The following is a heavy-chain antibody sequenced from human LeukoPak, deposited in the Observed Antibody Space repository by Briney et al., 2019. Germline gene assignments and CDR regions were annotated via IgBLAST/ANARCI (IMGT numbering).Heavy chain of an antibody. D-gene: IGHD3-16*02. Sequence: SVKVSCKASGGTFSSYAISWVRQAPGQGLEWMGRIISIFGTANYAQKFQGRVTITTDESTSTAYMELSSLRSEDTAVYYCARVPYDYVWGSYRLGPLWYWGQGTLVTVSS. CDR3: ARVPYDYVWGSYRLGPLWY. V-gene: IGHV1-69*05. CDR2: IISIFGTA. J-gene: IGHJ4*02. CDR1: GGTFSSYA.